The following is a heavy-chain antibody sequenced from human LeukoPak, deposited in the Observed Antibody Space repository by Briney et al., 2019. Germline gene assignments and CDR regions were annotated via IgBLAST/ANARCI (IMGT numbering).Heavy chain of an antibody. J-gene: IGHJ5*02. CDR3: ARRKRLQQLVPRSAPLDP. Sequence: GESLKISCKGSGYSFTSYWIGWVRQMPGKGLEWMGIIYPGDSDTRYSPSFQGQVTISADKSISTAYLQWSSLKASDTAMYYCARRKRLQQLVPRSAPLDPWGQGTLVTVSS. CDR1: GYSFTSYW. CDR2: IYPGDSDT. D-gene: IGHD6-13*01. V-gene: IGHV5-51*01.